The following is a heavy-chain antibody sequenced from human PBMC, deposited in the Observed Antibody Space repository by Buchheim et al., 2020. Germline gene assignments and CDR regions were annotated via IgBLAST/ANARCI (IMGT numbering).Heavy chain of an antibody. V-gene: IGHV3-30*04. CDR1: GFTFSSYA. CDR3: ARSHSGYDTPLFDY. Sequence: QVQLVESGGGVVQPGRSLRLSCAASGFTFSSYAMHWVRQAPGKGLEWVAVISYDGSNKYYADSVKGRFTISRDNSKNTLYLQMNSLRAEDTAVYYCARSHSGYDTPLFDYWGQGTL. J-gene: IGHJ4*02. CDR2: ISYDGSNK. D-gene: IGHD5-12*01.